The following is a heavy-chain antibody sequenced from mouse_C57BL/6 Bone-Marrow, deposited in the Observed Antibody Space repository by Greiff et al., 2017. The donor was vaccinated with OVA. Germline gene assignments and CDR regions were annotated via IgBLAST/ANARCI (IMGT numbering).Heavy chain of an antibody. CDR1: GFSLSTFGMG. CDR2: LCWDDDK. D-gene: IGHD1-1*01. Sequence: QVTLKVSGPGILQPSQTLSLTCSFSGFSLSTFGMGVGWLRHPPGKGLEWLAHLCWDDDKYYNPVLKSWPTISKDTSKNQVFLKIAHVATADTATYYCARMEGYCGSSYGYFDVWGTGTTVTVSA. V-gene: IGHV8-8*01. J-gene: IGHJ1*03. CDR3: ARMEGYCGSSYGYFDV.